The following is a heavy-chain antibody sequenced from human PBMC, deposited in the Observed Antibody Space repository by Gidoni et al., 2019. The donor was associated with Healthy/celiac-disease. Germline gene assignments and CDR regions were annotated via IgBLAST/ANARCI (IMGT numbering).Heavy chain of an antibody. CDR3: ARDYGVDSWYFDL. Sequence: EVQLVESGGGLVQRGGSRRLSGAASGCTVSSNYLSWVRQAPGKGLEWVSVIYSGGRTYSADSVKGRFPISRDNSKNTLYLQMNSLRAEDTAVYYCARDYGVDSWYFDLWGRGTLVTVSS. J-gene: IGHJ2*01. D-gene: IGHD4-17*01. V-gene: IGHV3-66*01. CDR2: IYSGGRT. CDR1: GCTVSSNY.